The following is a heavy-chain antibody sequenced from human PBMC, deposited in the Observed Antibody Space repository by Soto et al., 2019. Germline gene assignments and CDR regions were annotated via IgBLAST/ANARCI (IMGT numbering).Heavy chain of an antibody. CDR3: ARNVMAIVATLTSFDFHY. Sequence: QVTLKESGPVLVKPTETLTLTCTFSGFSLSNARMGLSWIRQPPGKALEWLADIFSHDEKSYSTSRRSRLTFSTHTSKSQVFLTMVNMDPVDTTTYYFARNVMAIVATLTSFDFHYCCQGTLVTVSS. J-gene: IGHJ4*02. CDR2: IFSHDEK. CDR1: GFSLSNARMG. V-gene: IGHV2-26*01. D-gene: IGHD5-12*01.